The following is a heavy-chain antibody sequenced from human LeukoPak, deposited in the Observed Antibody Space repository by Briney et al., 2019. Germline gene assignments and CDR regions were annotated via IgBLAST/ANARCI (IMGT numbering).Heavy chain of an antibody. Sequence: SETLSLTCAVYGGSFSGYYWSWIRQPPGKGLEWIGEINHSGSTNYNPSLKSRVTISVDTSKNQFSLKLSSVTAADTAVYYCARLAHYGMDVWGQGTTVTVSS. CDR1: GGSFSGYY. D-gene: IGHD6-13*01. J-gene: IGHJ6*02. CDR2: INHSGST. CDR3: ARLAHYGMDV. V-gene: IGHV4-34*01.